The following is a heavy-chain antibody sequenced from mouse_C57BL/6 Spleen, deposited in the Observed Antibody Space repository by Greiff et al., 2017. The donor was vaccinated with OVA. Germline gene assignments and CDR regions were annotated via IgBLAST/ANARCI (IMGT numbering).Heavy chain of an antibody. CDR1: GSTFTSYW. D-gene: IGHD1-1*01. CDR2: IDPNSGGT. J-gene: IGHJ2*01. Sequence: QVQLQQPGAELVKPGASVKLSCKASGSTFTSYWMHWVKQRPGRGLEWIGRIDPNSGGTKYNEKFKSKATLTVDKPSSTAYMQISSLTSEDTAVYYCARGTTVVATYYFDYWGQGTTLTVSS. CDR3: ARGTTVVATYYFDY. V-gene: IGHV1-62-3*01.